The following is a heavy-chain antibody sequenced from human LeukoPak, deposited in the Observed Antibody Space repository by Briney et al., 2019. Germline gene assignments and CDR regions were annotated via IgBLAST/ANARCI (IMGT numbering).Heavy chain of an antibody. D-gene: IGHD3-10*01. V-gene: IGHV3-43D*03. J-gene: IGHJ4*02. CDR2: ISWDGGST. CDR3: AKDKGDGSFDY. CDR1: GFTFDDYA. Sequence: GGSLRLSCAASGFTFDDYAMHWVRQAPGEGLEWVSLISWDGGSTYYADSVKGRFTISRDNSKNSLYLQMNSLRAEDTALYYCAKDKGDGSFDYWGQGTLVTVSS.